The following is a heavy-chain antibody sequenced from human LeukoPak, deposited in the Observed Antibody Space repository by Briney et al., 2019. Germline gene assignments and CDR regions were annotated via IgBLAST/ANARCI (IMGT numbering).Heavy chain of an antibody. CDR3: AGQRGFPWYFDL. CDR2: ISYGGNT. Sequence: PSETPSLTCAVSGGSISSNFWTWIRQPPGKGLEWIGYISYGGNTNYNPSLKSRVTISVDTSKNQFSLQLSSVTAADTALFYCAGQRGFPWYFDLWGRGTLVTVSS. CDR1: GGSISSNF. V-gene: IGHV4-59*08. J-gene: IGHJ2*01.